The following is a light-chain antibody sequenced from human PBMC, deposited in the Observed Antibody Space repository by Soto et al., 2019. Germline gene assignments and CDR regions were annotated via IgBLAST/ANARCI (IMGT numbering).Light chain of an antibody. CDR3: SSYKSTSTYV. CDR1: SSDVGYDNY. Sequence: QSVLTQPASVSGSPGQSITISCTGTSSDVGYDNYVSWYQQHPGRAPKSLIYEVSNRPSGVSNRLSGSKSGNTASLTISGLQAEDEADYYCSSYKSTSTYVFGTGTKVTVL. CDR2: EVS. V-gene: IGLV2-14*01. J-gene: IGLJ1*01.